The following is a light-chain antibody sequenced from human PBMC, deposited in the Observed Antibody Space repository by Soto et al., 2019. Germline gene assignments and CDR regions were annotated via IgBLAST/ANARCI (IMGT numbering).Light chain of an antibody. CDR3: MQALQTPLT. J-gene: IGKJ4*01. Sequence: EIVLTQSPLSLPVTPGEPASISCRPSQSLLHSNGYNYLAWYLQRPGQSPQLLIYLASSRVSGVPDRFSGSGSGTDFTLKISRVEAEDIGVYYCMQALQTPLTFGGGTEVEIK. CDR2: LAS. CDR1: QSLLHSNGYNY. V-gene: IGKV2-28*01.